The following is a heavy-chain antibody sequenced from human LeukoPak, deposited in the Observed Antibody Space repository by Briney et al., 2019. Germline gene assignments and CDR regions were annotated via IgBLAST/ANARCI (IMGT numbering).Heavy chain of an antibody. CDR1: GFTFSSYS. CDR3: ARERLVPAAIMDV. V-gene: IGHV3-21*01. D-gene: IGHD2-2*01. Sequence: GGSLRLSCAVSGFTFSSYSMNWVRQAPGKGLEWVSSISGSSSCIYYADSVKGRFTISRDNAKNSLYLQMNSLRAEDTAVYYCARERLVPAAIMDVWGKGTTVTVSS. J-gene: IGHJ6*04. CDR2: ISGSSSCI.